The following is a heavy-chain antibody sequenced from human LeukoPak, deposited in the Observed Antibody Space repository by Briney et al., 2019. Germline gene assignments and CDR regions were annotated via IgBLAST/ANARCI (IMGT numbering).Heavy chain of an antibody. CDR2: IWYDGSNK. J-gene: IGHJ4*02. Sequence: GGSLRLSCAASGFTFSSYGVHWVRQAPGKGLEWVAVIWYDGSNKYYADSVKGRFTISRDNSKNTLYLQMNSLRAEDTAVYYCAGGYCSSTSCYSFDYWGQGTLVAVSS. CDR1: GFTFSSYG. CDR3: AGGYCSSTSCYSFDY. D-gene: IGHD2-2*01. V-gene: IGHV3-33*01.